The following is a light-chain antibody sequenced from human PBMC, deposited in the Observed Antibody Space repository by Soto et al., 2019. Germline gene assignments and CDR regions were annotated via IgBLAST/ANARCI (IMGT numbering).Light chain of an antibody. CDR1: QSISSY. CDR3: QQSYSTPRT. CDR2: AAS. J-gene: IGKJ1*01. V-gene: IGKV1-39*01. Sequence: DIQMTQSPYSLSASVGDRVTITCRASQSISSYLNWYQQKPGKAPKLLIYAASSLQSGVPSRFSGSGSGTDFTLTISSLQPEDFATYYCQQSYSTPRTFGQGTKVVIK.